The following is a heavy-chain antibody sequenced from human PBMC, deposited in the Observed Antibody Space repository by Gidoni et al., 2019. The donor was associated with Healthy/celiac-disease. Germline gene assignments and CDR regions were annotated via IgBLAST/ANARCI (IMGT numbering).Heavy chain of an antibody. CDR2: IYYSGST. V-gene: IGHV4-31*03. D-gene: IGHD2-2*02. Sequence: QVQLQESGPGLVKPSQTLSLTCTVSGGSISSGGYYWSWIRQHPGKGLEWIGYIYYSGSTYYNPSLKSRVTISVDTSKNQFSLKLSSVTAADTAVYYCARDLKGGGCSSTSCYTWGGWFDPWGQGTLVTVSS. CDR3: ARDLKGGGCSSTSCYTWGGWFDP. CDR1: GGSISSGGYY. J-gene: IGHJ5*02.